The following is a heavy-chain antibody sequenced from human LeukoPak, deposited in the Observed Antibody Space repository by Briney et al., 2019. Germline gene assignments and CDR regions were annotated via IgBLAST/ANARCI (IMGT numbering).Heavy chain of an antibody. V-gene: IGHV4-31*03. D-gene: IGHD4-23*01. J-gene: IGHJ4*02. CDR2: IYYSGST. CDR1: GSISSGDYY. Sequence: SETLSLTCTVSGSISSGDYYWSWIRQYPGKGLEWIGYIYYSGSTYYNPSLKSRVTISVDTSKNEFSLSLSSVTAADTAVYYCARDARWSRKGSAVDYWGQGTLVTVSS. CDR3: ARDARWSRKGSAVDY.